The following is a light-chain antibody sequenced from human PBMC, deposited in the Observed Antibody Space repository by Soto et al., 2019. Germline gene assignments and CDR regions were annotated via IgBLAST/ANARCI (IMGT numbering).Light chain of an antibody. CDR2: DAS. CDR1: ESISNW. V-gene: IGKV1-5*01. CDR3: QQYNRYAWT. Sequence: GDRVTITCRATESISNWLAWYRQKPGKAPKLLISDASSLQSGVPSRFSGSRSGTELTLTISSLQPDDSETYYCQQYNRYAWTFGQGTKVDIK. J-gene: IGKJ1*01.